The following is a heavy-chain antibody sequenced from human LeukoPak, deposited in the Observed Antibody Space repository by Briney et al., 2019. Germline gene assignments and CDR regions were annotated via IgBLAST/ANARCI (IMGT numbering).Heavy chain of an antibody. CDR3: TILAEWMSYYYMDV. V-gene: IGHV1-8*01. CDR1: GYTFTRYD. D-gene: IGHD2-2*03. Sequence: ASVKVSCKASGYTFTRYDINWVRQATGQGLEWMGWMNPNSGNTGYAQKFQGRVTMTTNTSISTAYMELSSLRSEDTAVYYCTILAEWMSYYYMDVWGKGTTVTVSS. CDR2: MNPNSGNT. J-gene: IGHJ6*03.